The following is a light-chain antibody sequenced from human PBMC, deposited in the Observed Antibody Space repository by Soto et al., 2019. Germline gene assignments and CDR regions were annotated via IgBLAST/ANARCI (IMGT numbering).Light chain of an antibody. CDR2: VAY. V-gene: IGKV1-16*01. CDR1: QDSTNY. J-gene: IGKJ1*01. Sequence: DIQMTQSPSSLSASVGDRVTITCRASQDSTNYVVWVQQKPGKDPKSLITVAYKLQRGVPSRFSGSESGTDLNLTITRLQHEDFATYYCQQYKSHPWKFGQGNKLEIK. CDR3: QQYKSHPWK.